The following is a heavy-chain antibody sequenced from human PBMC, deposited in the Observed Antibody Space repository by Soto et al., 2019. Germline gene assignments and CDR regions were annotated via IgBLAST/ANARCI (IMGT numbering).Heavy chain of an antibody. CDR3: ARDKHGNPFDY. CDR1: GYSISSGYY. Sequence: SETLSLTCAVSGYSISSGYYLGWIRQPPGKGLEWIGSIYHSGSTYYNPSLKSRVTISVDTSKSQFSLKLSSVTAADTAVYYCARDKHGNPFDYWGQGTLVTVSS. J-gene: IGHJ4*02. CDR2: IYHSGST. V-gene: IGHV4-38-2*02. D-gene: IGHD2-15*01.